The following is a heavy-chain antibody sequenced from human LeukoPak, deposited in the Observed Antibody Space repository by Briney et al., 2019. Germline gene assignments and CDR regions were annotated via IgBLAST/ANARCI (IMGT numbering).Heavy chain of an antibody. J-gene: IGHJ4*02. V-gene: IGHV4-59*08. CDR1: GGSISSYY. D-gene: IGHD5-12*01. Sequence: PSETLSLTCTASGGSISSYYWSWIRQPPGKGLEWIGYIYYSGSTNYNPSLKSRVTISVDTSKNQFSLKLSHVTAADTAVYYCAKCYEPAVVDYWGQGTLVTVSS. CDR2: IYYSGST. CDR3: AKCYEPAVVDY.